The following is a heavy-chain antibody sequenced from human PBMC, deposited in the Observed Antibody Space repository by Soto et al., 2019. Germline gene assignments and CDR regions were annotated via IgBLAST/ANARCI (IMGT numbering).Heavy chain of an antibody. CDR2: IYSGGST. J-gene: IGHJ6*02. Sequence: EVQLVESGGGLIQPGGSLRLSCAASGFTVSNNYMSWVRQAPGKGLECVSVIYSGGSTYYADSVKGRFTISRDNSENTLYLQMNSLRAEDTAVYHCVRDKSVPIFGVIEPRFGMDVWGQGTTVTVSS. D-gene: IGHD3-3*01. CDR3: VRDKSVPIFGVIEPRFGMDV. CDR1: GFTVSNNY. V-gene: IGHV3-53*01.